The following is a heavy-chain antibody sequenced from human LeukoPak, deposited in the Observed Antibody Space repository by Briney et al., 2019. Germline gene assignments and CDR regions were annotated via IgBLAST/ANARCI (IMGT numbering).Heavy chain of an antibody. V-gene: IGHV3-53*01. D-gene: IGHD5-18*01. Sequence: PGGSLRLSCAVSGFIVSSNYMTWVRQAPGKGLEWVSIIYSDGSTYYADSARGRFTISRDISKKTLSLQMNNLRAEDTAVYYCARGGYRFGYAAYWGQGSLVTVSS. J-gene: IGHJ4*02. CDR2: IYSDGST. CDR3: ARGGYRFGYAAY. CDR1: GFIVSSNY.